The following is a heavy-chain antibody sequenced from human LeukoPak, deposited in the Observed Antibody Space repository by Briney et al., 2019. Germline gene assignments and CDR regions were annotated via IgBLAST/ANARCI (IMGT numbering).Heavy chain of an antibody. CDR1: GFTFSSYS. J-gene: IGHJ4*02. Sequence: GGSLRLSCAASGFTFSSYSMNWVRQAPGKGLEWVSSISSSSSYIYYADSVKGRFTISRDNAKKSLYLQMNSLRAEDTAVYYCAKEVGIIAAAPAVYWGQGTLVTVSS. CDR3: AKEVGIIAAAPAVY. V-gene: IGHV3-21*04. CDR2: ISSSSSYI. D-gene: IGHD6-13*01.